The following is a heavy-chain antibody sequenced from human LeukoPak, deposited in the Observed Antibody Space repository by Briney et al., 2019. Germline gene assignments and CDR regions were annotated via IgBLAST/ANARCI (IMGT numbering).Heavy chain of an antibody. V-gene: IGHV5-51*01. D-gene: IGHD2-15*01. CDR1: GYSFTTYW. Sequence: GESLKISCQGSGYSFTTYWIGWVRQMPGKGLEWMGIIYPGDSDTRYSPSFQGQVTISADKSISTAYLQWSSLKASDTAMYYCARLPPYYCSGGSCYLADYWGQGTLVTVSS. CDR3: ARLPPYYCSGGSCYLADY. J-gene: IGHJ4*02. CDR2: IYPGDSDT.